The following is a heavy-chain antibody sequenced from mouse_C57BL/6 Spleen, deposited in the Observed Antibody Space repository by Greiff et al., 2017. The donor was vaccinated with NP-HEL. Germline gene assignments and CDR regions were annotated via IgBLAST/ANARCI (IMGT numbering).Heavy chain of an antibody. Sequence: VQLQQSGAELVKPGASVKLSCTASGFTFTSYWMHWVNQRPGQGLEWIGYINPSSGYTTYTSKFQDKATLTADKSSTTAYMQLSSLTYEDSAVYYCAFITAVDFDYWGQGTTLTVSS. D-gene: IGHD1-1*01. V-gene: IGHV1-7*01. J-gene: IGHJ2*01. CDR1: GFTFTSYW. CDR3: AFITAVDFDY. CDR2: INPSSGYT.